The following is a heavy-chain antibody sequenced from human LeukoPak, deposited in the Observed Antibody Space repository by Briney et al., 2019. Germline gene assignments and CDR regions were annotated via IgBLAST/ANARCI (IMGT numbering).Heavy chain of an antibody. V-gene: IGHV3-23*01. CDR1: GFTFSNYA. CDR3: AGRVTGYSSGYVY. J-gene: IGHJ4*02. CDR2: ISGSAHKI. Sequence: PGGSLRLPCVASGFTFSNYAMSWVRQAPEKGLDWVSVISGSAHKIRYADSVKGRFTISRDNSENTVYLQMNNLRAEDTALYYCAGRVTGYSSGYVYWGQGTLVTVSS. D-gene: IGHD5-18*01.